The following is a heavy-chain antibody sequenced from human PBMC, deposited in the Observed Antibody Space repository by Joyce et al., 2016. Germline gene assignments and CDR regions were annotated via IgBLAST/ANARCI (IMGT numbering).Heavy chain of an antibody. D-gene: IGHD3-16*01. J-gene: IGHJ6*02. Sequence: QLVESGGGVVKPGGSLRLSCEASGSTFSSSGSGWFRQAPGRGLEWVAAISGTSYYIFHAETVRGRFTVSRDNAKKTLYLQMNSLRAEDSAVFYCARGGISYYYAMDVWGQGTTVTVSS. CDR2: ISGTSYYI. CDR3: ARGGISYYYAMDV. CDR1: GSTFSSSG. V-gene: IGHV3-21*01.